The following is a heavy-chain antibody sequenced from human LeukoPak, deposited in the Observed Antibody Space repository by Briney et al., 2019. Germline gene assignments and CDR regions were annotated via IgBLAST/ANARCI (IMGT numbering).Heavy chain of an antibody. CDR1: GGSISSGGYY. CDR2: IYYSGST. D-gene: IGHD2-2*01. V-gene: IGHV4-31*03. Sequence: SETLSLTCTVSGGSISSGGYYWSWIRQHPGKGLEWIGYIYYSGSTYYNPSLKSRVTISVDTSKNQFSLKLSSVTAADTAVYYCARAVGIVSAAITQGNWFDPWGQGTLVTVSS. CDR3: ARAVGIVSAAITQGNWFDP. J-gene: IGHJ5*02.